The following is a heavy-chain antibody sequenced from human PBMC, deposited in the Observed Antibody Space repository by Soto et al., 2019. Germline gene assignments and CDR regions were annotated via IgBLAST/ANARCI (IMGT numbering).Heavy chain of an antibody. D-gene: IGHD2-2*01. Sequence: SETLSLTCTVSGGSISSGDYYWSWIRHPPGKGLEWIGYIYYSGSTYYNPSLKSRVTISVDTSKNQFSLKLSSVTAADTAVYYCARDRIVVVPADYYYYYGMDVWGQGTTVTVSS. CDR2: IYYSGST. J-gene: IGHJ6*02. CDR1: GGSISSGDYY. CDR3: ARDRIVVVPADYYYYYGMDV. V-gene: IGHV4-30-4*01.